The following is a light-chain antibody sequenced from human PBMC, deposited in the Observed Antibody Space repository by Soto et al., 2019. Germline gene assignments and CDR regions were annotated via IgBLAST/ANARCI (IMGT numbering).Light chain of an antibody. CDR1: QSISSW. Sequence: DIQMTQSPSTLSASVGDRFTITCRASQSISSWLAWYQQKPGKAPKLLIYDASSLESGVPSRFSGSGSGTEFTLAISSLQPDDFATYYCQQYNSYLYTFGQGTKVDIK. CDR3: QQYNSYLYT. CDR2: DAS. V-gene: IGKV1-5*01. J-gene: IGKJ2*01.